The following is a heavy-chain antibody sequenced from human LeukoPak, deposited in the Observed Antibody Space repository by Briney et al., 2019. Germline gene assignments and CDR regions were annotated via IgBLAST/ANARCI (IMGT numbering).Heavy chain of an antibody. Sequence: PGVSLRLSCAASGFTFSSYAMSWVRQAPAKGLEWGSAISGSGGSTYYADSVKGRFTISRDNSKNTLYLQMNSLRAEDTAVYYCAKDLIYCSSTSCYEPGGYYYVYWGQGTLVTVSS. D-gene: IGHD2-2*01. CDR3: AKDLIYCSSTSCYEPGGYYYVY. CDR1: GFTFSSYA. J-gene: IGHJ4*02. CDR2: ISGSGGST. V-gene: IGHV3-23*01.